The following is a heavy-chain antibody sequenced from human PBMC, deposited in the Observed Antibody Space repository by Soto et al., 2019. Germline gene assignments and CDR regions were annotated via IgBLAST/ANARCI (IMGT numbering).Heavy chain of an antibody. CDR3: ASLSCAVIVVAETYY. Sequence: GALRLSCAASGFTFSSYWMSWVRQAPGKGLEWVANIKQDGSEKYYVDSVKGRFTISRDNAKNSLYLQMNSLRAEDTAVYYCASLSCAVIVVAETYYCGQGTLVTVSS. D-gene: IGHD3-22*01. J-gene: IGHJ4*02. V-gene: IGHV3-7*05. CDR1: GFTFSSYW. CDR2: IKQDGSEK.